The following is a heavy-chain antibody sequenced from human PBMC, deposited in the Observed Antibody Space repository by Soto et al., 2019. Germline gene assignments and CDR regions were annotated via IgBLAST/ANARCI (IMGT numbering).Heavy chain of an antibody. CDR2: INQDGSEK. J-gene: IGHJ4*02. CDR3: SRSLNS. CDR1: GFTFSTYW. Sequence: VGSLRLSCAASGFTFSTYWMDWVRQTPGKGLEWVANINQDGSEKNYVDSVKGRFTIYRDNAKNSLYLQMSSLTAEDSALYYCSRSLNSWGQGTLVTVSS. V-gene: IGHV3-7*01.